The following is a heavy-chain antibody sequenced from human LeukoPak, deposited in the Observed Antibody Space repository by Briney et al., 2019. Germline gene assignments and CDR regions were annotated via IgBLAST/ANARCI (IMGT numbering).Heavy chain of an antibody. Sequence: ASVKVSCTTSGGTFSSYVISWVRQAPGQGLEWVGGIIPMFGTPEYAQKFQGRVTITADKSTSTGYMELSSLRSEDTAAYYCARSEQVGPFDYWGQGTLVTVSS. CDR1: GGTFSSYV. J-gene: IGHJ4*02. V-gene: IGHV1-69*06. D-gene: IGHD6-6*01. CDR2: IIPMFGTP. CDR3: ARSEQVGPFDY.